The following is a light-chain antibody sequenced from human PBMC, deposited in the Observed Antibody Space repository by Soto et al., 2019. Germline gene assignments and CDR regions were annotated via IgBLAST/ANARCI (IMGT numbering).Light chain of an antibody. CDR2: AAS. Sequence: DFQITQHQSSLSCSVGDRVTITGRASQSISTHLPWYQQKPGQAPSLLIYAASTLQSGIPSRFSGSGSGTDFTLTISSLQPEDFATYFCQHGYSTPLTFGGGTKVDIK. J-gene: IGKJ4*01. V-gene: IGKV1-39*01. CDR1: QSISTH. CDR3: QHGYSTPLT.